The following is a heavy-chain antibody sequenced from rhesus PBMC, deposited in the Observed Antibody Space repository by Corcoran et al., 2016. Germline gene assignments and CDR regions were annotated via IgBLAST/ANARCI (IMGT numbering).Heavy chain of an antibody. J-gene: IGHJ3*01. D-gene: IGHD6-25*01. Sequence: QLQLQESGPGLVKPSETLSVTCAVSGGSISSSYWSWTRQAPGKGLEWIGYIYGSGSSTNYNPSLKSRVTLSVDTSKNQLSLKLSSVTTADTAVYYCARDIGIAAAGTGDAFDFWGQGLRVTVSS. CDR2: IYGSGSST. V-gene: IGHV4-169*02. CDR1: GGSISSSY. CDR3: ARDIGIAAAGTGDAFDF.